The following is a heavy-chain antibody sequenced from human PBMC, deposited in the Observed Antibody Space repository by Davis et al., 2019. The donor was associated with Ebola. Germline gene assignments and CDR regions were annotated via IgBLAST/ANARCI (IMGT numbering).Heavy chain of an antibody. D-gene: IGHD4-17*01. V-gene: IGHV3-7*01. CDR1: GFTFSSYW. CDR3: AGTGVTTGRVYYYYMDV. Sequence: PGGSLRLSCAASGFTFSSYWMSWVRQAPGKGLEWVANIKQDGSEKYYVDSVKGRFTISRDNAKNSLYLQMNSLRAEDTAVYYCAGTGVTTGRVYYYYMDVWGKGTTVTVSS. J-gene: IGHJ6*03. CDR2: IKQDGSEK.